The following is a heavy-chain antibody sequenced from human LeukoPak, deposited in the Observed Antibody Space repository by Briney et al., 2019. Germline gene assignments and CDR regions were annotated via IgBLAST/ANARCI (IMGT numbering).Heavy chain of an antibody. CDR3: AKDPNPLSDLWSGYK. D-gene: IGHD3-3*01. V-gene: IGHV3-23*01. Sequence: PGGSLRLPCAASGFTLPAHTMTWLRQAPGKGLECVSIIGGRDNRTYYADFVKGRFTISRDNSKNILYLQMNSLRAEDTAVYYCAKDPNPLSDLWSGYKWGQGTLVTVSS. CDR2: IGGRDNRT. CDR1: GFTLPAHT. J-gene: IGHJ4*02.